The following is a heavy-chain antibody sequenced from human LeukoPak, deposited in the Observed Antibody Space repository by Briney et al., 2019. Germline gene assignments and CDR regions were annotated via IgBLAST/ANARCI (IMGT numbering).Heavy chain of an antibody. CDR2: IYSGGST. Sequence: PGGSLRLSCAASGFTVSSNYMSWVRQAPGKGLEWVSVIYSGGSTYYADSVKGRFTISRDNSKNTLYLQMNSLRAEDTAVYYCARWEYSSSSLGGSYWYFDLWGRGTLVTVSS. CDR3: ARWEYSSSSLGGSYWYFDL. J-gene: IGHJ2*01. CDR1: GFTVSSNY. V-gene: IGHV3-66*01. D-gene: IGHD6-6*01.